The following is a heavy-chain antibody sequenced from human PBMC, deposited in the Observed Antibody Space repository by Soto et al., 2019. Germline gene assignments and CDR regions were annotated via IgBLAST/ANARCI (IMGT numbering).Heavy chain of an antibody. D-gene: IGHD3-22*01. J-gene: IGHJ5*02. CDR2: IYSGGTT. Sequence: EVQLVESGGGLVQPGGSLRLSCAASGFTVSSNYMSWVRQAPGKGLEWVSVIYSGGTTYYADSVKGRFTISRDNAKNRMYLPMNSLRAEDTAVYYCARNGDSSDYRGWFDPWGQGTLVTVSS. CDR1: GFTVSSNY. CDR3: ARNGDSSDYRGWFDP. V-gene: IGHV3-66*01.